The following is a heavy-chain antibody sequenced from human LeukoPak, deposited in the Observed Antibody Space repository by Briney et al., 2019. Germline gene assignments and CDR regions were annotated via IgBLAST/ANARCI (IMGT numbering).Heavy chain of an antibody. CDR2: ISSSGSTI. CDR3: ARLPDDYGDYKYFQH. J-gene: IGHJ1*01. CDR1: GFTFSSYE. Sequence: GGSLRLSCAASGFTFSSYEMNWVRQAPGKGLEWVSYISSSGSTIYYADSVEGRFTISRDNVKNSLYLQMNSLRAEDTAVYYCARLPDDYGDYKYFQHWGQGTLVTVSS. D-gene: IGHD4-17*01. V-gene: IGHV3-48*03.